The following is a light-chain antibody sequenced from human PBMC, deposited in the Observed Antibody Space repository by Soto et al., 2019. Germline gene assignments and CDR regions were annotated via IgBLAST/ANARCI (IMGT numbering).Light chain of an antibody. CDR2: GAS. J-gene: IGKJ2*01. CDR1: QSVSSN. CDR3: QQYNNWPPYT. V-gene: IGKV3-15*01. Sequence: EIVMTQSPATLSVSPGERATLSCRASQSVSSNLAWYQQKPGQAPRLLIYGASTRATGIPARFSGSGSGTEFTLTISSLKSEYFSVYYCQQYNNWPPYTFGQGTKLEIK.